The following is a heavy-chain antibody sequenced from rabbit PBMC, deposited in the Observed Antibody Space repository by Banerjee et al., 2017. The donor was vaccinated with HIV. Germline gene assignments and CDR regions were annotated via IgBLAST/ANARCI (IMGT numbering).Heavy chain of an antibody. J-gene: IGHJ6*01. D-gene: IGHD6-1*01. CDR3: ARDDADVIVYGNGMDV. V-gene: IGHV1S40*01. CDR2: INTGSGNT. Sequence: VRQAPGKGLEWVGCINTGSGNTYYASWAKGRFTISKTSSTTVTLEMTSLTAADTATYFCARDDADVIVYGNGMDVWGPGTLVTVS.